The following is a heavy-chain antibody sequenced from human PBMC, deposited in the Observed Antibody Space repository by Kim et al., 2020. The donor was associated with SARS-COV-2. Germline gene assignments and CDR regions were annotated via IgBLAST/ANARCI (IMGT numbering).Heavy chain of an antibody. CDR3: AKALEVDSGRVEDDYGV. J-gene: IGHJ6*01. CDR1: RFIFATYA. CDR2: ISLSGGST. V-gene: IGHV3-23*01. D-gene: IGHD3-10*01. Sequence: GGSLRLSCAASRFIFATYAMSWVRQAPGKGLEWVSMISLSGGSTYYADSVRGRFSISRDNSRKTLYLEMNSLRAEDTAVYYCAKALEVDSGRVEDDYGV.